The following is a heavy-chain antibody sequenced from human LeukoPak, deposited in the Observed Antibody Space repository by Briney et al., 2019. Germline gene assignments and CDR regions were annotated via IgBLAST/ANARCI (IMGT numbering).Heavy chain of an antibody. D-gene: IGHD1-1*01. CDR3: AEERSWNAPPGSYFDY. Sequence: GGSLRLSCAASGFTFSSYAMSWVRQAPGKGLEWVSAISGSGGSTYYADSVKGRFTISRDNSKNTLYLQMNSLRAEDTAVYYCAEERSWNAPPGSYFDYWGQGTLVTVSS. J-gene: IGHJ4*02. CDR1: GFTFSSYA. CDR2: ISGSGGST. V-gene: IGHV3-23*01.